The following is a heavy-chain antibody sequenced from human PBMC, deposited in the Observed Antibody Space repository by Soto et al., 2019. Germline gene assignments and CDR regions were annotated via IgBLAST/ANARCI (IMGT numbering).Heavy chain of an antibody. J-gene: IGHJ6*02. V-gene: IGHV3-9*01. CDR1: GFTFDDYA. CDR3: AKDMGGSGSPDYYYYGMDV. D-gene: IGHD3-10*01. CDR2: ISWNSGSI. Sequence: GLSCAASGFTFDDYAMHWVRQAPGKGLEWVSGISWNSGSIGYADSVKGRFTISRDNAKKSLYLQMNSLRAEDTALYYCAKDMGGSGSPDYYYYGMDVWGQGTTVTVSS.